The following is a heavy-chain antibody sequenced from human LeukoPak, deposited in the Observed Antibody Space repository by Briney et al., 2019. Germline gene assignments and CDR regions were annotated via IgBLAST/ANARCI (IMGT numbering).Heavy chain of an antibody. D-gene: IGHD3-10*01. CDR1: GFTFSSYA. CDR2: ISYDGSNK. Sequence: GGSLRLSCAASGFTFSSYAMHWVRQAPGKGLEWVAVISYDGSNKYYADSVKGRFTISRDNSKNTLYLQMNSLRAEDTAVYYCARGAGKYIDSSLDYWGQGTLVTVSS. CDR3: ARGAGKYIDSSLDY. V-gene: IGHV3-30*04. J-gene: IGHJ4*02.